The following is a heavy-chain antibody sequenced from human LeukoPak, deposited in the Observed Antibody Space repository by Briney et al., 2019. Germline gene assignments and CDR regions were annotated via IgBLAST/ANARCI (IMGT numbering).Heavy chain of an antibody. Sequence: ASVKVSCKASGYTFTSYGISWVRQAPGQGLEWMGWISAYNGNTNYAQKLQGRVTMTTDTSTSTAYMELRSLRSDDTAVYYCARDQGIVVADSNWFDPWGQGTLVTVSS. CDR3: ARDQGIVVADSNWFDP. D-gene: IGHD2-2*01. V-gene: IGHV1-18*01. CDR1: GYTFTSYG. J-gene: IGHJ5*02. CDR2: ISAYNGNT.